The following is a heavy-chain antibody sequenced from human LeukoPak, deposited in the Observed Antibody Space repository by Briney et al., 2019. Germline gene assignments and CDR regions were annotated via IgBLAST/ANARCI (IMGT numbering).Heavy chain of an antibody. Sequence: GGSLRLSCAASGFSISNDWMSWVRQAPGKGLEWVARVKSRSAGETTEHAAHVKGRFTISRDDSKNTLYLQMNSLKTEDTAVYYCTLIEGWGSGSYYRDFWGQGTLVTVSS. CDR2: VKSRSAGETT. CDR3: TLIEGWGSGSYYRDF. V-gene: IGHV3-15*01. D-gene: IGHD3-10*01. J-gene: IGHJ4*02. CDR1: GFSISNDW.